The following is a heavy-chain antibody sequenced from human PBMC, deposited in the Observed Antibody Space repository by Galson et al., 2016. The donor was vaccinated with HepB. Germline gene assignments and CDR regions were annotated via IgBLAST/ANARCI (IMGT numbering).Heavy chain of an antibody. CDR1: GFTFSNYW. D-gene: IGHD2-21*01. Sequence: LRLSCAASGFTFSNYWMHWVRQAPGKGLVWVSRLNSDGRTTNYADSVKGRFTISRDNAKNTLYLQMNSLRVEDTAVYYCARGLWHDFWGQGTLVSVSS. CDR3: ARGLWHDF. CDR2: LNSDGRTT. V-gene: IGHV3-74*01. J-gene: IGHJ4*02.